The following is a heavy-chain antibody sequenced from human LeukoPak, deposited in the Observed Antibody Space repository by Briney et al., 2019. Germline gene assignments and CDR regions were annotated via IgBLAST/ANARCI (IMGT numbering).Heavy chain of an antibody. V-gene: IGHV4-34*01. J-gene: IGHJ2*01. CDR2: INHSGST. CDR3: ARGGSSTYCAGDCKLDL. D-gene: IGHD2-21*02. CDR1: GGSFSGYY. Sequence: PSETLSLTCAVYGGSFSGYYWSWIRQPPGKGLEWIGEINHSGSTNYNPSLRSRVTISADTSKNQFSLKLKSVTAADTAVYFCARGGSSTYCAGDCKLDLWGRGTLVTVSS.